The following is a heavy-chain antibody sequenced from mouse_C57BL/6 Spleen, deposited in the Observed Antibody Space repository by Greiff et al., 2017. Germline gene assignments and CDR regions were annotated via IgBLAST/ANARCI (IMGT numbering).Heavy chain of an antibody. CDR3: ARHITTVGGYYFDY. CDR1: GFTFSSYT. CDR2: ISGGGGNT. J-gene: IGHJ2*01. V-gene: IGHV5-9*01. Sequence: EVKLMESGGGLVKPGGSLKLSCAASGFTFSSYTMSWVRQTPEKRLEWVATISGGGGNTYYPDSVKGRFTISRDNAKNTLYLQMSSLRSEDTALYYCARHITTVGGYYFDYWGQGTTLTVSS. D-gene: IGHD1-1*01.